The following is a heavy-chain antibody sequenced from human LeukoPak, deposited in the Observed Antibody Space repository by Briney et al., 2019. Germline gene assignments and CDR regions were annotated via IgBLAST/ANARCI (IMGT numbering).Heavy chain of an antibody. CDR3: ARHLATSGSYPLDY. CDR1: GFTFINYA. CDR2: ICGNAACA. D-gene: IGHD2-2*02. J-gene: IGHJ4*02. V-gene: IGHV3-23*01. Sequence: GGSLRLSCAASGFTFINYAMSWVRQAPGRGLEWVSVICGNAACALYADSVKGRFIISRDNSRNTMYLYLQMNSLRAEDTAVYYCARHLATSGSYPLDYWGQGTPVTVSS.